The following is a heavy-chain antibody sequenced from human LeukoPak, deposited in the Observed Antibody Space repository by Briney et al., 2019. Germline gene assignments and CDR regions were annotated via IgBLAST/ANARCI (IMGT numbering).Heavy chain of an antibody. D-gene: IGHD4-17*01. J-gene: IGHJ3*01. CDR2: IKGSGGGS. V-gene: IGHV3-23*01. CDR3: GRDPNGDYVGAFEF. Sequence: GGSLRLSCEASGFPFSDYAMTWVRQAPGKGREWVSSIKGSGGGSSYADSVKGRFTMTRDNSKSTLYLQMNSLRAGDTAVYFCGRDPNGDYVGAFEFWGQGTLVTVSS. CDR1: GFPFSDYA.